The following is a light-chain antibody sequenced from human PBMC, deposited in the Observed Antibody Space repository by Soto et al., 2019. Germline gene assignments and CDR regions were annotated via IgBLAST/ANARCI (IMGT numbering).Light chain of an antibody. J-gene: IGKJ1*01. V-gene: IGKV1-8*01. CDR2: AAS. CDR1: QGISSY. Sequence: AIRMTQSPSSLSASTGDRVTITCRASQGISSYLAWYQQKPGKAPKLLIYAASTLQSGVPSRFSGSGSGTDFTLTISCLQSEDFETYYCQQYYSYPPTFGQGTRWIS. CDR3: QQYYSYPPT.